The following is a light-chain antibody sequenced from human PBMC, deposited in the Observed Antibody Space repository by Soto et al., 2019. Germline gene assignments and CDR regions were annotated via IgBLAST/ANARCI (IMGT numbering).Light chain of an antibody. CDR3: KSYAGSNTYV. V-gene: IGLV2-8*01. CDR1: KNDIGVYDF. Sequence: LTQPASASGSPGQSVTISCTGTKNDIGVYDFVSWYQHHPGKAPRLIIYEVVQRPSGVPDRFSGSKSGNTASLTVSGLQAADEADYFCKSYAGSNTYVFGSGTKVTVL. CDR2: EVV. J-gene: IGLJ1*01.